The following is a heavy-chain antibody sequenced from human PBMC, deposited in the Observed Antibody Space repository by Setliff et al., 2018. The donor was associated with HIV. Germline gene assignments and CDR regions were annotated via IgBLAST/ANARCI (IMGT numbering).Heavy chain of an antibody. CDR1: GFTFSSRW. V-gene: IGHV3-7*01. CDR3: AREALSRDGYSYFDY. D-gene: IGHD5-12*01. Sequence: LRLSCAASGFTFSSRWMTWVRQAPGKGLEWVANIKQDGSENYFVDSVKGRFTISRDNTRSSLFLHTDSLTAEDTAVYYCAREALSRDGYSYFDYWGQGTLVTV. J-gene: IGHJ4*02. CDR2: IKQDGSEN.